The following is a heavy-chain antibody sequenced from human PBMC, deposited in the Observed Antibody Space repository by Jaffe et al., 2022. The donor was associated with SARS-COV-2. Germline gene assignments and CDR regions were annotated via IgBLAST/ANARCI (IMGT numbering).Heavy chain of an antibody. CDR1: GGSFSGYY. Sequence: QVQLQQWGAGLLKPSETLSLTCAVYGGSFSGYYWSWIRQPPGKGLEWIGEINHSGSTNYNPSLKSRVTISVDTSKNQFSLKLSSVTAADTAVYYCASMVRGVRTIDYWGQGTLVTVSS. CDR2: INHSGST. V-gene: IGHV4-34*01. J-gene: IGHJ4*02. CDR3: ASMVRGVRTIDY. D-gene: IGHD3-10*01.